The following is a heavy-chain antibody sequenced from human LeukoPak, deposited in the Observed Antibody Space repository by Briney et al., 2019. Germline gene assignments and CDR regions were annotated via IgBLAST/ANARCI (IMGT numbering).Heavy chain of an antibody. Sequence: ASVKVSCKASGYTFTGYYMHWVRQAPGQGLEWMGWINPNSGGTNYAQKFQGRVTMTRDTSTSTVYMELSSLRSEDTAVYYCARGEARFDPWGQGTLVTVSS. J-gene: IGHJ5*02. CDR1: GYTFTGYY. CDR2: INPNSGGT. CDR3: ARGEARFDP. V-gene: IGHV1-2*02.